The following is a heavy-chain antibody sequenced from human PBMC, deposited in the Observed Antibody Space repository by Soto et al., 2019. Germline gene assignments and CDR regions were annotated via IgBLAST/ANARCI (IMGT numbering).Heavy chain of an antibody. V-gene: IGHV1-18*01. J-gene: IGHJ5*02. D-gene: IGHD1-26*01. CDR2: ISAYNYNT. CDR3: ARVVGALGHWFDP. Sequence: QVQLVQSGAEVKKPGASVKVSCKASGYSFTSYSLGWVRQAPGQGLEWMLRISAYNYNTNYAQKLQGRVTMTTDTSTSTAYMELRSLRSDDTAVYYCARVVGALGHWFDPWGQGTLVTVSS. CDR1: GYSFTSYS.